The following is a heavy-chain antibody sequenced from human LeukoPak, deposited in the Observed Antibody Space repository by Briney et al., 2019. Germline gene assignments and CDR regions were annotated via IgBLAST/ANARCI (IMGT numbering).Heavy chain of an antibody. Sequence: SETLSLTCAVYGGSFSGYYWSWIRQPPGKGLEWIGEINHSGSTNYNPSLKSRVTISVGTSKNQFSLKLSSVTAADTAVYYCARGSTWIQLWSTPKYFDYWGQGTLVTVSS. J-gene: IGHJ4*02. CDR3: ARGSTWIQLWSTPKYFDY. D-gene: IGHD5-18*01. V-gene: IGHV4-34*01. CDR2: INHSGST. CDR1: GGSFSGYY.